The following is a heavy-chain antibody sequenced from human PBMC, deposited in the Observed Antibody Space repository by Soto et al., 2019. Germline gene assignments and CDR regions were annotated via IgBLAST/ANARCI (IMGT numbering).Heavy chain of an antibody. CDR3: ARNYYDILTGYEFDY. J-gene: IGHJ4*02. CDR2: ISAYNGNT. D-gene: IGHD3-9*01. CDR1: GGTFSSYA. V-gene: IGHV1-18*01. Sequence: GASVKVSCKASGGTFSSYAISWVRQAPGQGLEWMGWISAYNGNTNYAQKLQGRVTMTTDTSTSTAYMELRSLRSDDTAVYYCARNYYDILTGYEFDYWSQGTLVTVSS.